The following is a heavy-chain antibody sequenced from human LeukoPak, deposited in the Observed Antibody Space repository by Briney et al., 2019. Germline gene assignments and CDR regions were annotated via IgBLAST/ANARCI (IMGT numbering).Heavy chain of an antibody. Sequence: SVKVSCKASGGTFSSYAISWVRQAPGQGLEWMGGIIPIFGTANYAQKFQGRVTITTDESTSTAYMELSRLRSDDTAVYYCARDGPVPGTADAFDIWGQGTMVTVSS. CDR1: GGTFSSYA. CDR3: ARDGPVPGTADAFDI. J-gene: IGHJ3*02. D-gene: IGHD1-1*01. V-gene: IGHV1-69*05. CDR2: IIPIFGTA.